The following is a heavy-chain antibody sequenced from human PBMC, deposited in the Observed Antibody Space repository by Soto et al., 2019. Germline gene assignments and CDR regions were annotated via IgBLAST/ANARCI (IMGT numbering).Heavy chain of an antibody. J-gene: IGHJ3*02. D-gene: IGHD3-9*01. CDR2: INPKSGGT. V-gene: IGHV1-2*02. CDR3: AREGTGYSAFDI. Sequence: ASVKVSCKASGYTFSGYYMHWVRQAPGQGLEWMGWINPKSGGTKYVQKFQGRVTMTRDTPSNTVYMDLSRLTSDDTAVYYCAREGTGYSAFDIWGQGNMVTVSS. CDR1: GYTFSGYY.